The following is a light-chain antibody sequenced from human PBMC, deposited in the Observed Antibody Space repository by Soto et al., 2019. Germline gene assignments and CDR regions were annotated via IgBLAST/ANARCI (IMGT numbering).Light chain of an antibody. V-gene: IGLV2-14*01. CDR1: SSDIGNYNY. J-gene: IGLJ3*02. CDR3: SSYIRSSSSWV. CDR2: EVT. Sequence: QSALTQPASVSGSPGQPITISCTGTSSDIGNYNYVSWYQQHPGKAPKLIIYEVTNRPSGVSDRFSGSKSGNTASLTISGLQAEDEADYHCSSYIRSSSSWVFGGGTKLTVL.